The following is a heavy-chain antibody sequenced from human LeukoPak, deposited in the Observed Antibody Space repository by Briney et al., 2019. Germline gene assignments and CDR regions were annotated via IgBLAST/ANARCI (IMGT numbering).Heavy chain of an antibody. V-gene: IGHV4-4*07. Sequence: SETLSLTCTVSGVSIIGYYWSWIRQPAGKGLEWIGRIYTSGSTNYNPSLKSRVTMSVDTSNNQFSLKLSSVTAADTAVYFCARDHTNLDGNYYGLDYWGQGTPVTVAS. CDR1: GVSIIGYY. CDR2: IYTSGST. CDR3: ARDHTNLDGNYYGLDY. J-gene: IGHJ4*02. D-gene: IGHD1-26*01.